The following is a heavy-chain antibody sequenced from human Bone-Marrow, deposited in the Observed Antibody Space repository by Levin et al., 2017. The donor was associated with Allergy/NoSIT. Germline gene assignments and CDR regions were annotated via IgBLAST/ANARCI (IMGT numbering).Heavy chain of an antibody. CDR1: GGSITSYY. CDR2: IYYSGST. J-gene: IGHJ6*03. D-gene: IGHD2-8*02. CDR3: ARATPSGGNSYYYFYMDV. V-gene: IGHV4-59*01. Sequence: KPSETLSLTCTVSGGSITSYYWTWIRQSPEKRLEWIGYIYYSGSTNYNPSLKTRVTMSVDTSTNLFSLNLRSVTAADSAVYYCARATPSGGNSYYYFYMDVWGTGTTVTVSS.